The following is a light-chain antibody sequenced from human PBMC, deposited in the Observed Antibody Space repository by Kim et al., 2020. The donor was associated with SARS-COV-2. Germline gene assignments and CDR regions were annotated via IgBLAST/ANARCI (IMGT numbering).Light chain of an antibody. Sequence: LGQTVRNTCQGDSLRSYYASCYQQKPGQAPVLVIYGKNNRPSGIPDRFSGSSSGNTASLTITGAQAEDEADYYCNSRDSSGNHLRVFGTGTKVTVL. CDR1: SLRSYY. V-gene: IGLV3-19*01. J-gene: IGLJ1*01. CDR2: GKN. CDR3: NSRDSSGNHLRV.